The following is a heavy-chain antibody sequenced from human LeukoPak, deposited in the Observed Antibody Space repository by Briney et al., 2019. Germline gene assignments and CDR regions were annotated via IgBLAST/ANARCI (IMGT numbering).Heavy chain of an antibody. CDR1: GGSISSYY. CDR2: IYYSGST. J-gene: IGHJ5*02. V-gene: IGHV4-59*08. D-gene: IGHD4-17*01. CDR3: ARHPTVPIAWFDP. Sequence: SETLSLTCTVSGGSISSYYWSWIRQPPGKGLEWLGYIYYSGSTNYNPSLKSRVTISVDTSKNQFSLKLSSVTAADTAVYYCARHPTVPIAWFDPWGQGTLVTVSS.